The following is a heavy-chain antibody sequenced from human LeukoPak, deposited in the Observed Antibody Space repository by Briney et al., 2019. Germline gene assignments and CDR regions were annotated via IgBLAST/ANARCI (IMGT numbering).Heavy chain of an antibody. D-gene: IGHD5-18*01. V-gene: IGHV1-18*01. Sequence: GASVKVSCKASGYTFTSYGISWVRQAPGQGLEWMGWISAYNGNTNYAQKLQGRVTMTTDTSTSTVYMELRSLRSDDTAVYYCARDRGYSYGYGLAAAGTPSGYWGQGTLVTVSS. J-gene: IGHJ4*02. CDR2: ISAYNGNT. CDR1: GYTFTSYG. CDR3: ARDRGYSYGYGLAAAGTPSGY.